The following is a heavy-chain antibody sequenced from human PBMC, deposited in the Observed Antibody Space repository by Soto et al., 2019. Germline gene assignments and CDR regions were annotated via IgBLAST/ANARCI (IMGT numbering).Heavy chain of an antibody. J-gene: IGHJ3*02. CDR3: AREKENAFDI. V-gene: IGHV4-4*02. CDR1: GGSISSRNW. CDR2: IYHSGST. Sequence: SETLSLTCAVSGGSISSRNWWSWVRQPPGKGLEWIGEIYHSGSTNYNPSFQGQVTISADKSISTAYLQWSSLKASDTGMYYCAREKENAFDIWGQGTMVTVSS.